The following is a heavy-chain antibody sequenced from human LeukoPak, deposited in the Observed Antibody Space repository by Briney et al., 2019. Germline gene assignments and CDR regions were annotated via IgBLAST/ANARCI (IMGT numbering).Heavy chain of an antibody. D-gene: IGHD5-12*01. J-gene: IGHJ4*02. CDR2: IYSGSST. CDR1: GLTVSSKY. V-gene: IGHV3-66*01. Sequence: GGSLRLSCAASGLTVSSKYMSWVPQAPGKGLEWVSLIYSGSSTYYADSVKGRFTISRDKSKNTLYLQMSSLRVEDTAVYYCAMGAIVATIDYWGQGTLVTVSS. CDR3: AMGAIVATIDY.